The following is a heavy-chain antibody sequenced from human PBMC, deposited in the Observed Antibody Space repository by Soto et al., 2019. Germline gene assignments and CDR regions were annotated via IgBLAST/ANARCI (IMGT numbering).Heavy chain of an antibody. Sequence: QVHLVQSGAEVRKPGSSVKVSCKASGGTFSRYAINWVRQAPGQGLEWMGGIIPMFGTTNYAQKFKGRDTITADESTSTVYMELNTLRSEDAAVYYCARASIHGSSWYFWFDPWGQGTLVTVSS. D-gene: IGHD6-13*01. CDR2: IIPMFGTT. J-gene: IGHJ5*01. CDR1: GGTFSRYA. V-gene: IGHV1-69*01. CDR3: ARASIHGSSWYFWFDP.